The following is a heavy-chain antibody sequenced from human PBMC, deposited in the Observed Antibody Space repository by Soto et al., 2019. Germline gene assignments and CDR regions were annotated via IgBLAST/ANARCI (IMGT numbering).Heavy chain of an antibody. V-gene: IGHV1-46*01. CDR3: ARETVNDYSGMDV. D-gene: IGHD5-12*01. CDR2: IKPSGGSV. Sequence: QVQLVQSGAEVKKPGASVKISCKASGYIFSSYYMHWLRQAPGQGREWLGVIKPSGGSVTYAQKFQGRVTMTWDTSTTTVYVELSSLSSEDAAVYYCARETVNDYSGMDVW. CDR1: GYIFSSYY. J-gene: IGHJ6*01.